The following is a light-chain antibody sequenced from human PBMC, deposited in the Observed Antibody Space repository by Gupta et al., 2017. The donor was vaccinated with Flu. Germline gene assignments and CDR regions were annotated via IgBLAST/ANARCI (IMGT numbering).Light chain of an antibody. CDR3: QQYKNWPPIT. V-gene: IGKV3-15*01. CDR1: QSVSSN. Sequence: EIVMTQSPATLSVSPGERATLSCRASQSVSSNLAWHQQKPGQAPRLLIYGASTRATGIPARFSGSGYGTEFTLTISSLHSEDFAVYYCQQYKNWPPITFGGGTKVEIK. CDR2: GAS. J-gene: IGKJ4*01.